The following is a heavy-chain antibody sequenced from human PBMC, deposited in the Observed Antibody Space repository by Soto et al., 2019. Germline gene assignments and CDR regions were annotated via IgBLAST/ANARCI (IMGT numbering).Heavy chain of an antibody. V-gene: IGHV4-59*12. D-gene: IGHD6-13*01. CDR1: GGSISSGY. CDR3: ARYNAASGTYYFDF. CDR2: IYYGGSI. Sequence: SETLSLTCSVSGGSISSGYWTWIRQPPGKGLEWIGYIYYGGSINYNPSLKSRVIISVDTAKNQFSLRLTSVTAADTAVYYCARYNAASGTYYFDFWGQGALVTVS. J-gene: IGHJ4*02.